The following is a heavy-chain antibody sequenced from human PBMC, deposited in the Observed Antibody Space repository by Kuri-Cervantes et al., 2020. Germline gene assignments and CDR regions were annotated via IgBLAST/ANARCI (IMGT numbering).Heavy chain of an antibody. CDR1: GGSLSGYY. D-gene: IGHD2-2*01. J-gene: IGHJ6*03. CDR2: INRGGST. CDR3: ARDARQRYCSSTSCGDYYYYYYMDV. V-gene: IGHV4-34*01. Sequence: SETLSLTCAVYGGSLSGYYWSWIRQPPGKGLEWIGEINRGGSTNYNPSLKSRVSISVDTSKNQFSLKLSSVTAADTAVYYCARDARQRYCSSTSCGDYYYYYYMDVWGKGTTVTVSS.